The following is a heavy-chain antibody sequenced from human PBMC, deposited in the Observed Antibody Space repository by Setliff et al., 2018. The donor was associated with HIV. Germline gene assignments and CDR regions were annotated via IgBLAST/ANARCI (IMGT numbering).Heavy chain of an antibody. Sequence: GGSLRLSCAASGFTFSNAWMNWVRQAPGKGLEWVGRVKSIPDGGRIDYAAPVKGRFSISRDDSKNMLYLQMNSLETEDTAVYYCTTDLIIRGVIIDGALRWGQGTLVTVSS. J-gene: IGHJ4*02. CDR1: GFTFSNAW. V-gene: IGHV3-15*01. CDR3: TTDLIIRGVIIDGALR. D-gene: IGHD3-10*01. CDR2: VKSIPDGGRI.